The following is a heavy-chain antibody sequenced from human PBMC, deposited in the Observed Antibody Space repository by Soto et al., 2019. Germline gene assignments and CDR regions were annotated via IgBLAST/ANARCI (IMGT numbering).Heavy chain of an antibody. V-gene: IGHV3-30-3*01. CDR2: ISYDGSNK. J-gene: IGHJ4*02. CDR3: ARDREGVTIFGVGRMARMG. Sequence: QVQLVESGGGEVQPGRSLRLSCVASGFTFSSYAMHWVRQAPGKGLEWVSVISYDGSNKYYADSVKGRFTISRDNSKNXRXXQMNSLRAEDTAVYYCARDREGVTIFGVGRMARMGWGQGTLVTVSS. CDR1: GFTFSSYA. D-gene: IGHD3-3*01.